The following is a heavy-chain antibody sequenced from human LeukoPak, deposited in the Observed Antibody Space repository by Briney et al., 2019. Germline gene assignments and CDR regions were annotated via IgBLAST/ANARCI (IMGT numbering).Heavy chain of an antibody. CDR2: INAGNGNT. D-gene: IGHD2-2*01. CDR3: ARGGLRVVVVVPAATRGNWFDP. Sequence: ASVKVSCKASGYTFTSYAMHWVRQAPGQRLEWMGWINAGNGNTKYSQKFQGRVTITRDTSASTAYMELSSLRSEDTAVYYCARGGLRVVVVVPAATRGNWFDPWGQGTLATVSS. V-gene: IGHV1-3*01. J-gene: IGHJ5*02. CDR1: GYTFTSYA.